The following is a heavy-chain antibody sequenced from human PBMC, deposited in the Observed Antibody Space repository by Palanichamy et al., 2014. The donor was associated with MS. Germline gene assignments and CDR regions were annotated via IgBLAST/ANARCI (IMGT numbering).Heavy chain of an antibody. CDR2: YTSGST. D-gene: IGHD6-13*01. CDR3: ARDPRGSSTWYSAFDI. Sequence: VQLQESGPGLVKPSQTLSLTCTVSGGSINSGSYYWSWIRQPPEGTGVDWAIYTSGSTNYNPSLESRVTISVDTSKNQFSLKLNSVTAADTAVYYCARDPRGSSTWYSAFDIWGQGALVTVSS. J-gene: IGHJ3*02. CDR1: GGSINSGSYY. V-gene: IGHV4-61*02.